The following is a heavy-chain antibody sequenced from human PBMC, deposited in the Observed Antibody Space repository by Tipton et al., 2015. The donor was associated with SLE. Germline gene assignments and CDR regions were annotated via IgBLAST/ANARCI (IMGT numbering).Heavy chain of an antibody. CDR1: GGSVGSGSYY. CDR3: ARGLPGPYYYYYYMDV. J-gene: IGHJ6*03. Sequence: TLSLTCTISGGSVGSGSYYWAWIRQYPGKGLEWIGCIYQSGTTFYNPSLKSRVTISVDTSKNQFSLNLSSVTAADTAVYYCARGLPGPYYYYYYMDVWGKGTTVTVSS. CDR2: IYQSGTT. V-gene: IGHV4-31*03.